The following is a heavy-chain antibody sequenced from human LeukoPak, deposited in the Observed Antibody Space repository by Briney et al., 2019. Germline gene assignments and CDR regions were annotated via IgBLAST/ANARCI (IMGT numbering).Heavy chain of an antibody. J-gene: IGHJ4*02. CDR2: IYSGGST. D-gene: IGHD3-10*01. V-gene: IGHV3-66*01. CDR3: AGDYYGSGSYYDY. CDR1: GFTVSSNY. Sequence: GGSLRLSCAASGFTVSSNYMSWVRQAPGKGLEWVSVIYSGGSTYYADSVKGRFTISRDNSKNTLYLQMNSLRAEDTAVYYCAGDYYGSGSYYDYWGQGTPVTVSP.